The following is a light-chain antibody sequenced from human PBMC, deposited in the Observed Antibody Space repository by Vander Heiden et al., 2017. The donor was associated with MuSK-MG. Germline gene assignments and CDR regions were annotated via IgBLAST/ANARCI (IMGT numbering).Light chain of an antibody. Sequence: DIVMTQSPLSLSATPGEPASISCRSSQSLLHSNGYNYLDWFLQKPGQSPQLLIYLGSTRASGVPDRFSGSGSGTDFTLKISRVEAEDVGVYYCMQALQTGWTFGQGTKVEI. J-gene: IGKJ1*01. CDR1: QSLLHSNGYNY. CDR2: LGS. V-gene: IGKV2-28*01. CDR3: MQALQTGWT.